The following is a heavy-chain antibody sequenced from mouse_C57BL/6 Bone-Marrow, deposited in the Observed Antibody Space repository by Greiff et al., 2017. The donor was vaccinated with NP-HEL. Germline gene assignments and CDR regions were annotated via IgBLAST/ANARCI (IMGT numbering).Heavy chain of an antibody. D-gene: IGHD2-3*01. CDR1: GYTFTSYW. Sequence: VQLQQPGAELVKPGASVKLSCKASGYTFTSYWMHWVKQRPGRGLEWIGRIDPNSGGTKYNEKFKSKATLTVDKPSSTAYMQLSSLTSEDSAVDYCARGGDGYTGPPFAYWGQGTLVTVSA. J-gene: IGHJ3*01. CDR2: IDPNSGGT. CDR3: ARGGDGYTGPPFAY. V-gene: IGHV1-72*01.